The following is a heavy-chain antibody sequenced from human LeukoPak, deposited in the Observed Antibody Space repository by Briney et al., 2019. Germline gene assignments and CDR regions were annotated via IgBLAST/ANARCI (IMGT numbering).Heavy chain of an antibody. CDR2: IYSGGST. Sequence: GGSLRLSCAASGFTFSSYGMSWVRQAPGKGLEWVSVIYSGGSTYYADSVKGRFTISRDNSKNTLYLQMNSLRAEDTAVYYCARGAPYGGDAFDIWGQGTMVTVSS. CDR3: ARGAPYGGDAFDI. J-gene: IGHJ3*02. CDR1: GFTFSSYG. D-gene: IGHD4-17*01. V-gene: IGHV3-53*01.